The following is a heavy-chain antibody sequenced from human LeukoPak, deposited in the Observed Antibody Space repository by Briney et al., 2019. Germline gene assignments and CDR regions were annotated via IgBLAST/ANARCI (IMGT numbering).Heavy chain of an antibody. Sequence: GGSLRLSCAASGFTFSSYAMSWVRQAPGKGLEWVSAISGSGGSTYYADSVKGRFTISRDNSKNTLYLQMNSLRAEDTAVYYCHATPRDWLYPLYSLSLRPLDYWGQGTLVTVSS. D-gene: IGHD3/OR15-3a*01. V-gene: IGHV3-23*01. CDR3: HATPRDWLYPLYSLSLRPLDY. J-gene: IGHJ4*02. CDR2: ISGSGGST. CDR1: GFTFSSYA.